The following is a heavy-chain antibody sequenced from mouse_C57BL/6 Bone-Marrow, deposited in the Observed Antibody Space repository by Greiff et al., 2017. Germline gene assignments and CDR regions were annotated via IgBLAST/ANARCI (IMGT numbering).Heavy chain of an antibody. Sequence: VQLQQSGAELARPGASVKLSCKASGYTFTSYGISWVKQRTGQGLEWIGEIYPRSGNTYYNEKFKGKATLTADKSSSTAYMELRSLTSEDSAVYFCARWELTGTYFDVWGTGTTVTVSS. V-gene: IGHV1-81*01. CDR2: IYPRSGNT. J-gene: IGHJ1*03. D-gene: IGHD4-1*01. CDR3: ARWELTGTYFDV. CDR1: GYTFTSYG.